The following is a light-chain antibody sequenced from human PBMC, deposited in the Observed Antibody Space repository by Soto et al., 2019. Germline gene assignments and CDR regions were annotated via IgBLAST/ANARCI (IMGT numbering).Light chain of an antibody. Sequence: EIVLTQSPGTLSLSTGERATLSCRASQSVSRSYLAWDQQKPGQAPRLLIYGASGRATGIPDMFSGSGYGTDFTLTISILEPEDFAVYYCQQYGSSPPVTFGQGTRLEI. CDR3: QQYGSSPPVT. CDR2: GAS. CDR1: QSVSRSY. V-gene: IGKV3-20*01. J-gene: IGKJ5*01.